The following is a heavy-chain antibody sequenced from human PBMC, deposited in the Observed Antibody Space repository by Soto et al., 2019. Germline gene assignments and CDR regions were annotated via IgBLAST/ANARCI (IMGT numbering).Heavy chain of an antibody. CDR2: IYRDGDK. CDR3: ARLILVRGMSYQYYFNY. V-gene: IGHV2-5*02. Sequence: QITLKESGPTLVKPTQPLTLTCTFSGFSLTSGVGWIRQPPGKALEWLGFIYRDGDKQSRPSLKSRLTITQDNSKKHVILTKTNMDPVDTAKYYCARLILVRGMSYQYYFNYWGQGTLVTVSS. D-gene: IGHD3-10*01. J-gene: IGHJ4*02. CDR1: GFSLTSG.